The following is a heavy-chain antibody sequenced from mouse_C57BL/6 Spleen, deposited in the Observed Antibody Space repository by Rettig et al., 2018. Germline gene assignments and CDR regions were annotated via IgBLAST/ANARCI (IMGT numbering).Heavy chain of an antibody. CDR3: ARHNWDKSFDY. J-gene: IGHJ2*01. Sequence: DGSTTYNSALKSRLSISKDNSKSQVFLKMNSLQTDDTAMYYCARHNWDKSFDYWGQGTTLTVSS. CDR2: DGST. D-gene: IGHD4-1*01. V-gene: IGHV2-6-1*01.